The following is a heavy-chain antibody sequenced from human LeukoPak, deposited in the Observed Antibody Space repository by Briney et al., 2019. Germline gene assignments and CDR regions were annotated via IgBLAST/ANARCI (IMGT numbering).Heavy chain of an antibody. Sequence: PGGSLRLSCAASGFTFSSSGMHWVRQAPGKGLEWVALIWYDGINEYYADSVKGRFSISRDDSKNTLYLQMNSLRAEDTAVYYCVRDKGSSWGEKYYFDYGGQGTLVTVSS. CDR1: GFTFSSSG. J-gene: IGHJ4*02. V-gene: IGHV3-33*01. D-gene: IGHD6-13*01. CDR3: VRDKGSSWGEKYYFDY. CDR2: IWYDGINE.